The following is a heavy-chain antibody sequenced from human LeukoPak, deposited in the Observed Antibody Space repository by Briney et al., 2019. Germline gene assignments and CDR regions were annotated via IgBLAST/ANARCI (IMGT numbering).Heavy chain of an antibody. CDR2: IYYSGST. CDR3: ARHFRPTMVRGDPRWYFDY. J-gene: IGHJ4*02. CDR1: GGSISSYY. D-gene: IGHD3-10*01. V-gene: IGHV4-59*08. Sequence: PSETLSLTCTVSGGSISSYYWSWIRQPPGKGLEWIGYIYYSGSTNYNPSLKSRVTISVDTSKNQFSLKLSSVTTADTAVYYCARHFRPTMVRGDPRWYFDYWGQGTLVTVSS.